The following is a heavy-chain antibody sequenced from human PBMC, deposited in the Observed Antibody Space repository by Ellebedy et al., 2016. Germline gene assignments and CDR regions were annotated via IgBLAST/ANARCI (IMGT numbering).Heavy chain of an antibody. V-gene: IGHV3-15*01. CDR1: GFTFRSAW. CDR2: IKSKADGGTT. CDR3: IKWAVAVGF. D-gene: IGHD6-13*01. Sequence: GESLKISCAASGFTFRSAWMSWVRQAPGKGLEWVGRIKSKADGGTTDYAAPVKGRFIISRDDSKNTLYLEMNSLKTEDTAVYYCIKWAVAVGFWGQGTLVTVSS. J-gene: IGHJ4*02.